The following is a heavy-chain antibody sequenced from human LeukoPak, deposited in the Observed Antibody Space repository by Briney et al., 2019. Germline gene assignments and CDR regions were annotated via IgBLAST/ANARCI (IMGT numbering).Heavy chain of an antibody. D-gene: IGHD3-16*01. V-gene: IGHV4-39*07. CDR3: ATPIMITFGGGAKSY. CDR1: GGAISSSDSC. J-gene: IGHJ4*02. CDR2: IYTSGST. Sequence: PSETLSLICTVSGGAISSSDSCWGWIRQSPGKGLEWIGRIYTSGSTNYNPSLKSRVTISVDTSKNQFSLKLSSVTAEDTAVYYCATPIMITFGGGAKSYWGQGTLVTVSS.